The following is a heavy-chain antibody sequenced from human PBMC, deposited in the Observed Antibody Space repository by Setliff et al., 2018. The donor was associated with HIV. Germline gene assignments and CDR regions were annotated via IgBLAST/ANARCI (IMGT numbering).Heavy chain of an antibody. D-gene: IGHD3-3*01. CDR2: ISSSSSYI. V-gene: IGHV3-21*01. CDR3: ARVRVSGYYTGDY. Sequence: PGGSLRLSCAASGFTFSSYSMNWVRQAPGKGLEWVSSISSSSSYIYYADSVQGRFTISRDNAKNSLYLQMNSLRAEDTAVSYCARVRVSGYYTGDYWGQGTLVTVSS. J-gene: IGHJ4*02. CDR1: GFTFSSYS.